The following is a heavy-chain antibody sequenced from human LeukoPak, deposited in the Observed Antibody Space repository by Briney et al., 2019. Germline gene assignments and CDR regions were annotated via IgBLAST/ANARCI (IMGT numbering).Heavy chain of an antibody. V-gene: IGHV3-9*01. Sequence: GRSLRLSCAASGFTFDDYAMHWVRQAPGKGLEWVSGISWNSGSIGYADSVKGRFTISRDNAKNSLYLQMNSLRAEDTALYYCAKQRGTGTESDAFDIWGQGTMVTVSS. CDR1: GFTFDDYA. CDR3: AKQRGTGTESDAFDI. J-gene: IGHJ3*02. D-gene: IGHD1-1*01. CDR2: ISWNSGSI.